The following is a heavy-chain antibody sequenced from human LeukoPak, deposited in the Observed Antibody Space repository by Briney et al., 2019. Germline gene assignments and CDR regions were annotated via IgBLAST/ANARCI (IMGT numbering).Heavy chain of an antibody. Sequence: SGGSLRLSCAASGFSLSSYWMTWVRQPPGKGLEWIGSIYYSGSTYYNPSLKNRVTISVDMSKNQFSLKLSSVTAADTAVYYCARDYQGGYGDKTVDYWGQGTLVTVSS. CDR3: ARDYQGGYGDKTVDY. D-gene: IGHD5-18*01. CDR2: IYYSGST. J-gene: IGHJ4*02. V-gene: IGHV4-39*07. CDR1: GFSLSSYW.